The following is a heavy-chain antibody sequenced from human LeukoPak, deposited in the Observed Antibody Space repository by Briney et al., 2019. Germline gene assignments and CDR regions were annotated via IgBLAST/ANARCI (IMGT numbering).Heavy chain of an antibody. CDR2: ISGSGSST. CDR1: GVTFSSYA. J-gene: IGHJ4*02. CDR3: AKSHYDFWTGCGYYFDY. V-gene: IGHV3-23*01. Sequence: GGSLRLSCATSGVTFSSYAMGWVRQAPGKGLEWVSAISGSGSSTYYADSVKGRFTISRDNSKNTLYLQMNSLRAEDTAVYYCAKSHYDFWTGCGYYFDYWGQGTLVTVSS. D-gene: IGHD3-3*01.